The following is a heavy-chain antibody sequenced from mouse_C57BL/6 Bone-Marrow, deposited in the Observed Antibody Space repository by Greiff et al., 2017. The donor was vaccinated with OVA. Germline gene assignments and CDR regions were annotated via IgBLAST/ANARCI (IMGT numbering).Heavy chain of an antibody. CDR1: GYTFTSYG. CDR2: IYPRSGNT. J-gene: IGHJ2*01. Sequence: QVQLQQSGAELARPGASVKLSCKASGYTFTSYGISWVKQRTGQGLEWIGEIYPRSGNTYYNEKFKGKATLTADKSSSTAYMGLRSLTSEDSAVYFWAYGSDGDWGQGTTLTVSS. D-gene: IGHD1-1*01. V-gene: IGHV1-81*01. CDR3: AYGSDGD.